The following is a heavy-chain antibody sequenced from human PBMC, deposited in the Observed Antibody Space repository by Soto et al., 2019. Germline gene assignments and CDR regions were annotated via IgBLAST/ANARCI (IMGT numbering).Heavy chain of an antibody. CDR3: AHSGEYCSGGSCYITLNPIN. D-gene: IGHD2-15*01. CDR1: GFSLSTSGVG. J-gene: IGHJ4*02. Sequence: SGPTLVNPTQTLTLTCTFSGFSLSTSGVGVGWIRQPPGKALEWLALIYWDDDKRYSPSLKSRLTITKDTSKNQVVLTMTNMDPVETATYYCAHSGEYCSGGSCYITLNPINWGQGTRVIVSS. CDR2: IYWDDDK. V-gene: IGHV2-5*02.